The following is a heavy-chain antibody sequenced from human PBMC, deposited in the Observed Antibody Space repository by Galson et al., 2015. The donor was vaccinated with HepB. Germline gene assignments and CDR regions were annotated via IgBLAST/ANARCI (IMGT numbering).Heavy chain of an antibody. D-gene: IGHD2-21*01. CDR2: IDWDDDK. J-gene: IGHJ3*02. CDR1: GFSLTTSGVG. V-gene: IGHV2-70*01. Sequence: PALVKPTQTLTLTCTFSGFSLTTSGVGVAWIRQPPGKALEWLALIDWDDDKYYSTSLKTRLTISKDTSKNQVVLTMTNMDPVDTATYYCARIRDCPALDAFDIWGQGTMVTVSS. CDR3: ARIRDCPALDAFDI.